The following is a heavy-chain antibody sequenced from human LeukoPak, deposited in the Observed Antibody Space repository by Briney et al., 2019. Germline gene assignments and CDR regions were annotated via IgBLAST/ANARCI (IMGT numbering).Heavy chain of an antibody. CDR3: AKGPRGRGVIIGYYMDV. J-gene: IGHJ6*03. CDR1: GFTFSSYA. CDR2: ISGSGGST. V-gene: IGHV3-23*01. Sequence: GGSLRLSCAASGFTFSSYAMSWVRQAPGKGLEWVSAISGSGGSTYYADSVKGRFTISRDNSKNTLYLQMNSLRAEDTAVYYCAKGPRGRGVIIGYYMDVWGKGTTVTVSS. D-gene: IGHD3-10*01.